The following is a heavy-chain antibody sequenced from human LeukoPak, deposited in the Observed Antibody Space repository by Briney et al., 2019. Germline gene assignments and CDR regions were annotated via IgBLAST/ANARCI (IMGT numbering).Heavy chain of an antibody. D-gene: IGHD2-21*01. CDR1: GYSFTTYA. Sequence: GASVKVSCKASGYSFTTYAIHWVRQAPGQRLEWMGWIDAGNGHTKYSQKFQGRVTITRDTSATTAYMELSSLESEDTAVYYCARDNRFYSPFDYWGQGTLVTVSS. CDR3: ARDNRFYSPFDY. J-gene: IGHJ4*02. CDR2: IDAGNGHT. V-gene: IGHV1-3*01.